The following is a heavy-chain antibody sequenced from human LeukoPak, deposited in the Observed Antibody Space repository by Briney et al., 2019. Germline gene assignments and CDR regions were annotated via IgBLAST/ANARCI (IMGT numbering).Heavy chain of an antibody. D-gene: IGHD1-7*01. CDR2: ISGSGSST. Sequence: PGGSLRLSCAASGFTFSSYAMSWVRQAPGKGREWVSAISGSGSSTYYADSVKGRFTISRDNSKNTLYLQMNSLRAEDTAVYYCAKRRGLELTYYYYMDVWGKGTTVTVSS. V-gene: IGHV3-23*01. J-gene: IGHJ6*03. CDR1: GFTFSSYA. CDR3: AKRRGLELTYYYYMDV.